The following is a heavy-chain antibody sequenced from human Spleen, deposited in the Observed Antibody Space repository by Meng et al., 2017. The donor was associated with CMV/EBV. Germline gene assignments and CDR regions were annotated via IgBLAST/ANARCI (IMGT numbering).Heavy chain of an antibody. CDR2: IDRSGDTV. D-gene: IGHD2-2*01. CDR1: GFTFSDYY. J-gene: IGHJ6*02. CDR3: SRESSQIYCSRISCHIYYYSGIDV. V-gene: IGHV3-11*04. Sequence: GESLKISCAASGFTFSDYYRSWMRQAPGKGLEWISYIDRSGDTVHYADAVKGRITISRDNGRNSLFLRVNSLTAADTAVYSCSRESSQIYCSRISCHIYYYSGIDVWGQGTTVTVSS.